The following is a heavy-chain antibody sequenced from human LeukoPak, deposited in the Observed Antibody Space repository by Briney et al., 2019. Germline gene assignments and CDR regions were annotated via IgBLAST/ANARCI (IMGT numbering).Heavy chain of an antibody. Sequence: SETLSLTCAVSGGSISSSNWWSWVRQPPGKGLEWIGEIYHSGSTNYNPSLKSRVTISVDKSKNQFSLKLSSVTAADTAVYYCARGQHYYDSSGSFDYWGQGTLDTVSS. CDR1: GGSISSSNW. J-gene: IGHJ4*02. D-gene: IGHD3-22*01. CDR2: IYHSGST. V-gene: IGHV4-4*02. CDR3: ARGQHYYDSSGSFDY.